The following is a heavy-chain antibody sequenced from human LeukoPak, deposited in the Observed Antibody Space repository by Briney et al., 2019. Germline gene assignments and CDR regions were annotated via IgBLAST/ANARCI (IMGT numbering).Heavy chain of an antibody. V-gene: IGHV3-66*01. CDR2: IYSGGST. CDR3: ARGYGSGSYPYDAFDI. D-gene: IGHD3-10*01. Sequence: AGGSLRLSCAASGFTVSSNYMSWVRQAPGKGLEWVSVIYSGGSTYYADSVKGRFTISRDNSKNTLYLQMNSLRAEDTAVYYCARGYGSGSYPYDAFDIWGQGTMVTVSS. J-gene: IGHJ3*02. CDR1: GFTVSSNY.